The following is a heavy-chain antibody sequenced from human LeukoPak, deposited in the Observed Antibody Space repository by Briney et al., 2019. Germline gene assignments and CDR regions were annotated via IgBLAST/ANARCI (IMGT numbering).Heavy chain of an antibody. V-gene: IGHV4-39*01. CDR2: IYYSGST. CDR3: ARQYRGSGYYHDY. D-gene: IGHD3-22*01. J-gene: IGHJ4*02. CDR1: GGSISSGGYS. Sequence: SEALSLTCTVSGGSISSGGYSWSWIRQHPGQGLEWIGYIYYSGSTYDNPSLKSRVTISVDTSKNQFSLKLSSVTAADTAVYYCARQYRGSGYYHDYWGQGTLVTVSS.